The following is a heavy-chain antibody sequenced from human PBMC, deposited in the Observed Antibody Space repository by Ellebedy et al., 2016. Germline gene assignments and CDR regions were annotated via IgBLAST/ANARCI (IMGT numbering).Heavy chain of an antibody. CDR2: LHSGYTT. Sequence: GESLKISXAASGFVISSNYMTWVRQAPGKTLEWVAVLHSGYTTNYADSVKGRFTISRDNSKNTLYLQMDSLRAEDTAVYYCATRHTANYVFDYWGHGALVTVSS. CDR1: GFVISSNY. J-gene: IGHJ4*01. V-gene: IGHV3-53*01. CDR3: ATRHTANYVFDY. D-gene: IGHD1-7*01.